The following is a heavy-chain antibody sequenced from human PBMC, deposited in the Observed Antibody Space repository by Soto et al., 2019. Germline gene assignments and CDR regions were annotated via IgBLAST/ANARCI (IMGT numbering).Heavy chain of an antibody. CDR2: INAGNGNT. J-gene: IGHJ5*02. Sequence: ASVKVSCKASGYTFTSYAMHWVRQAPGQRLEWMGWINAGNGNTKYSQKFQGRVTITRDTSASTAYMELSSLRSEDTAVYYCARFASNYVWYDPWGQGTLVTVSS. V-gene: IGHV1-3*01. D-gene: IGHD4-4*01. CDR3: ARFASNYVWYDP. CDR1: GYTFTSYA.